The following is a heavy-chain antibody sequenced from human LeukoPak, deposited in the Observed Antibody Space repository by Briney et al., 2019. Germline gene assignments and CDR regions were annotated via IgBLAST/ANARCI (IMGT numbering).Heavy chain of an antibody. J-gene: IGHJ6*02. V-gene: IGHV4-31*03. CDR1: GGSISSGGYY. CDR3: VRDSRYGSGWFEDGLDF. D-gene: IGHD6-13*01. CDR2: INYNGIT. Sequence: SETLSLTCTVSGGSISSGGYYWSWIRQHPGKGLEWIAFINYNGITYNNPSLKSRVTISVDTSKNQFSLKVNSVTAADTAVYYCVRDSRYGSGWFEDGLDFWGQGTTVTVSS.